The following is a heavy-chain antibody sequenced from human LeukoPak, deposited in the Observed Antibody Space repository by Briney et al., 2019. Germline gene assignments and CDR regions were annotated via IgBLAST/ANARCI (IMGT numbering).Heavy chain of an antibody. Sequence: PSETLSLTCTVSGGSISSYYWSWIRQPPGKGLEWIGYIYYSGSTNYNPSLKSRVTISVDTSKNQFSLKLSSVTAADTAVYYCARTRIDTVVRGVWFDPWGQGTLVTVSS. D-gene: IGHD3-10*01. CDR2: IYYSGST. CDR1: GGSISSYY. CDR3: ARTRIDTVVRGVWFDP. J-gene: IGHJ5*02. V-gene: IGHV4-59*01.